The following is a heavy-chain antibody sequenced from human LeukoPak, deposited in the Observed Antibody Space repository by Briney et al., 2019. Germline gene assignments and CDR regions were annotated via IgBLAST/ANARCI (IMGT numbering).Heavy chain of an antibody. J-gene: IGHJ3*02. CDR3: ARAGVLLWFGELDDAFDI. V-gene: IGHV4-4*07. D-gene: IGHD3-10*01. Sequence: SETLSLTCTVSGGSISSYYWSWIRQPAGKGLEWIGRIYTSGSTNYNPSLKSRVTMSVDTSKNQFSLKLSSVTAADTAVYYCARAGVLLWFGELDDAFDIWGRGTMVTVSS. CDR2: IYTSGST. CDR1: GGSISSYY.